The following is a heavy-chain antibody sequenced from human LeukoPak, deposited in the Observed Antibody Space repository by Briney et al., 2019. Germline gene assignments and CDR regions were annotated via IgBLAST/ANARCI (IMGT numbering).Heavy chain of an antibody. Sequence: PSETLSLTCTVSGGSISSGGYFWSWIRQHPGKGLEWIGFIYYSGSTYYNPSLKSRVTISVDTSKNQFSLKLSSVTAADTAVYYCASPYCSGGYCYFDSWGQGTLVTVSS. CDR3: ASPYCSGGYCYFDS. D-gene: IGHD2-15*01. CDR2: IYYSGST. CDR1: GGSISSGGYF. V-gene: IGHV4-31*03. J-gene: IGHJ4*02.